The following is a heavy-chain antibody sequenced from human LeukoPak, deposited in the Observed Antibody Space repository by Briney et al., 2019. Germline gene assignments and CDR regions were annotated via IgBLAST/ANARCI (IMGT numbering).Heavy chain of an antibody. V-gene: IGHV1-2*06. Sequence: ASVKVSCKASGYTFTGYYMHWVRQAPGQGLEWMGRIKPNSGGTNYAQKFQGRVTMPRDTSISTAYMELSRLRSDDTAVYYCARDSDTYDYVWGSYRFDYWGQGTLVTVSS. CDR2: IKPNSGGT. J-gene: IGHJ4*02. CDR1: GYTFTGYY. CDR3: ARDSDTYDYVWGSYRFDY. D-gene: IGHD3-16*02.